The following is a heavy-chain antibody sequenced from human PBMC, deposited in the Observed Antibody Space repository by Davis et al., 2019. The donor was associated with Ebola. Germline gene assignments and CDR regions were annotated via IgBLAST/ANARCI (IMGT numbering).Heavy chain of an antibody. CDR1: GGSFSGYY. CDR2: INHSGST. J-gene: IGHJ6*02. D-gene: IGHD3-3*01. Sequence: MPSETLSLTCAVYGGSFSGYYWSWIRQPPGKGLEWIGEINHSGSTNYNPSLKSRVTISVDTSKNQFSLKLSSVTAADTAVYYCARLPGDYDFWSGHIYGMDVWGQGTTVTVSS. V-gene: IGHV4-34*01. CDR3: ARLPGDYDFWSGHIYGMDV.